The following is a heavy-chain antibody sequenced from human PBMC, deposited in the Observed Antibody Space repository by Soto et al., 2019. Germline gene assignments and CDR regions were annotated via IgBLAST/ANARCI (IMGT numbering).Heavy chain of an antibody. J-gene: IGHJ4*02. Sequence: GGSLRLSCAASGFTFSSYALNWVRQAPGKGLEWVSVISGSGGSTYYADSVKGRFTISRDNSKNTLYLQMNSLRAEDTAVYYCARRGPGTYFDYWGQGTLVTVSS. CDR2: ISGSGGST. CDR1: GFTFSSYA. D-gene: IGHD6-13*01. V-gene: IGHV3-23*01. CDR3: ARRGPGTYFDY.